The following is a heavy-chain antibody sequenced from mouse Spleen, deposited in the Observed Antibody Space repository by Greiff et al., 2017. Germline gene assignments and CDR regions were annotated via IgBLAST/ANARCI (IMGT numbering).Heavy chain of an antibody. D-gene: IGHD1-1*02. Sequence: EVQLQESGAELVKPGASVKLSCTASGFNIKDTYMHWVKQRPEQGLEWIGRIDPANGNTKYDPKFQGKATITADTSSNTAYLQLSSLTSEDTAVYYCANFYGLYAMDYWGQGTSVTVSS. J-gene: IGHJ4*01. CDR3: ANFYGLYAMDY. CDR2: IDPANGNT. CDR1: GFNIKDTY. V-gene: IGHV14-3*02.